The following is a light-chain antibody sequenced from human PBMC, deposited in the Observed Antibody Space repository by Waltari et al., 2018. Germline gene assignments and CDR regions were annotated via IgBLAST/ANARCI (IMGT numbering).Light chain of an antibody. CDR2: GAS. V-gene: IGKV3-20*01. CDR3: QHYVSLPVT. J-gene: IGKJ1*01. Sequence: EIVLTQSPGTLSLSPGVRATLSCRASQSVGRSLAWYQQKPGQAPRLLIYGASIRATGIPDRFSGGGSGTDFSLTISRLESKDFAAYHCQHYVSLPVTFGQGTKVEIK. CDR1: QSVGRS.